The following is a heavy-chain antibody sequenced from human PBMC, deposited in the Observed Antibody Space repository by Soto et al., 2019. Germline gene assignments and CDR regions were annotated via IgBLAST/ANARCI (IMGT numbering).Heavy chain of an antibody. Sequence: PSETLSLTCSVSGGSTSSYYWSWIRQPPGKGLEWIGYIYYSGRTNYNPSLKSRVTISVDTSKNQFSLKLSSVTAADTAVYYCARGGIVATIHGMDVWGQGTTVTVSS. CDR3: ARGGIVATIHGMDV. D-gene: IGHD5-12*01. CDR1: GGSTSSYY. CDR2: IYYSGRT. V-gene: IGHV4-59*01. J-gene: IGHJ6*02.